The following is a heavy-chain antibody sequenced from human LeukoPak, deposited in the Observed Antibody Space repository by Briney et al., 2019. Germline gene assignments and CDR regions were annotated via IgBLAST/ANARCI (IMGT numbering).Heavy chain of an antibody. CDR3: AKRDYAYPTDFYPLFDH. D-gene: IGHD3-16*01. V-gene: IGHV3-23*01. Sequence: GGSLRLSCVASGFIFDNYAMAWVRQAPGKGLEWVSGISGSAERTYYADSVKGRFTISRDNSKNTLFLQLNSLRADDTAVYFCAKRDYAYPTDFYPLFDHWGQGALVTVSS. J-gene: IGHJ4*02. CDR2: ISGSAERT. CDR1: GFIFDNYA.